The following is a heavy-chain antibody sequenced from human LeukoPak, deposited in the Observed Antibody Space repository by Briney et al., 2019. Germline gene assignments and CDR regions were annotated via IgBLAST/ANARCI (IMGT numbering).Heavy chain of an antibody. Sequence: PGGSLRLSCATSGFNFHEFYMSWIRQAPGKGLEWVADIGGSDNIVSYGESVRGRFAISRDFATDSLYLQMDSLRAEDTAVYYCARDESIASASIAFDYWGQGSLVTVSS. V-gene: IGHV3-11*01. J-gene: IGHJ4*02. CDR3: ARDESIASASIAFDY. CDR1: GFNFHEFY. D-gene: IGHD6-13*01. CDR2: IGGSDNIV.